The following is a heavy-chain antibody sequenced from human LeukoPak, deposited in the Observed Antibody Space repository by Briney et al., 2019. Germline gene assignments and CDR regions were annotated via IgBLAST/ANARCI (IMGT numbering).Heavy chain of an antibody. CDR2: INPNSGGT. Sequence: GASVKVSCKASGYTFTGYYMHWVRQAPGQGLEWMGRINPNSGGTNYAQKFQGRVTMTRDTSISTAYMELSRLRSDDTAVYYRARDRAVRGYSYMGYWDQGTLVTVSS. CDR1: GYTFTGYY. J-gene: IGHJ4*02. D-gene: IGHD5-18*01. V-gene: IGHV1-2*06. CDR3: ARDRAVRGYSYMGY.